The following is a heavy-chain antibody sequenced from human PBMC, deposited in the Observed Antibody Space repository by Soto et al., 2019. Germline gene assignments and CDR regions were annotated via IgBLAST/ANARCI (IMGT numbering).Heavy chain of an antibody. Sequence: SETLSLTCVVYGESFSGYYWSWFRQPPGKRLEWIGDIDHSGSTHYNPSLKSRLTISEDTSKNHFSLSLSAVTAADAGTYFCSRGTPPRYWGQGTLVTVSS. CDR3: SRGTPPRY. J-gene: IGHJ4*02. CDR1: GESFSGYY. V-gene: IGHV4-34*01. CDR2: IDHSGST.